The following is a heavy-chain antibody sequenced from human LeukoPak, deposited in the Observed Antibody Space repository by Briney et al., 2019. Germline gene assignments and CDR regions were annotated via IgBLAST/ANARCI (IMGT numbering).Heavy chain of an antibody. CDR3: ARATPYYYDSSAFDY. D-gene: IGHD3-22*01. V-gene: IGHV4-59*01. CDR1: GGSISSYY. Sequence: SETLSLTCTVSGGSISSYYWSWIRQPPGKGLEWIGYIYYSGSTNYNPSLKSRVTISVDTSKNQFSLKLSSVTAADTAVYYCARATPYYYDSSAFDYWGQGTLVTVSS. J-gene: IGHJ4*02. CDR2: IYYSGST.